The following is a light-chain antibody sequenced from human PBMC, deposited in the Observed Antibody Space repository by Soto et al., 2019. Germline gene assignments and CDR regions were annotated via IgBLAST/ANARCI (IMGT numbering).Light chain of an antibody. V-gene: IGKV4-1*01. CDR3: QQYYSTPPT. CDR2: WAS. J-gene: IGKJ1*01. Sequence: DIVMTQSPDSLAVSLGERATINCKSSQSVLYSSNNKNYLAWYQQKPGQPPKLLIYWASTRESGVPDRFSGSGXXXXFTLTISSLQAEDVAVYYCQQYYSTPPTFGQGTKVEIK. CDR1: QSVLYSSNNKNY.